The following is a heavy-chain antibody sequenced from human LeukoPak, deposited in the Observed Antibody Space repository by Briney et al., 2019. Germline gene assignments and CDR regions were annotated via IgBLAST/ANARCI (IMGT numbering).Heavy chain of an antibody. Sequence: PSETLSLTCTVSGGSISSYYWSWIRQPPGKGLEWIGYIYTSGSTNYNPSLKSRVTISVDTSKNQFSLKLSSVTAADTAVYYCARGLGQQLRYFDLWGRGTLVTVSS. D-gene: IGHD6-13*01. J-gene: IGHJ2*01. CDR3: ARGLGQQLRYFDL. CDR2: IYTSGST. V-gene: IGHV4-4*09. CDR1: GGSISSYY.